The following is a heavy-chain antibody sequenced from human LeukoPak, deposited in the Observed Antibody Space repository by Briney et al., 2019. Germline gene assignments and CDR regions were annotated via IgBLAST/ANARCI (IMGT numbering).Heavy chain of an antibody. CDR3: ARADYSSTWSHDYYYMDV. J-gene: IGHJ6*03. CDR2: IYYTGST. V-gene: IGHV4-59*08. D-gene: IGHD6-13*01. Sequence: SETLSLTCTVSGGSISSYYWSWIRQPPGKGLEWIGYIYYTGSTNYNPSLKSRVTISVDTSKNQFSLKLSSVTAADTAVYYCARADYSSTWSHDYYYMDVWGKGTTVTVSS. CDR1: GGSISSYY.